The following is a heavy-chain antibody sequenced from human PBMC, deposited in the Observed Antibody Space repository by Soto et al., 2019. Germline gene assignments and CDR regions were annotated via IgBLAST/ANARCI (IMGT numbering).Heavy chain of an antibody. CDR1: GFTFSSYA. J-gene: IGHJ4*02. Sequence: GGSLRLSCAASGFTFSSYAMSWVRQAPGKGLEWVSAISGSGGSTYYADSVKGRFTISRDNSKNTLYLQMNSLRAEDTAVYYCATDPSYSSGWYGFDYWGQGTLVTVSS. CDR3: ATDPSYSSGWYGFDY. D-gene: IGHD6-13*01. V-gene: IGHV3-23*01. CDR2: ISGSGGST.